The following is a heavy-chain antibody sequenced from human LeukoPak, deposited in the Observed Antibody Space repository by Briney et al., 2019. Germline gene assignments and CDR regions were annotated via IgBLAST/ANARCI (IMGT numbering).Heavy chain of an antibody. Sequence: PGGSLRLSCAASGFTISSRTMNWVCQAPGKGLEWVSGTSGSGGTTYYADSVKGRFTISRDNSKNTLFLQMDSLRAEDTAIYYCAIGPRQKPGLYSYWGQGTLVTVSS. CDR2: TSGSGGTT. CDR3: AIGPRQKPGLYSY. CDR1: GFTISSRT. J-gene: IGHJ4*02. D-gene: IGHD2-15*01. V-gene: IGHV3-23*01.